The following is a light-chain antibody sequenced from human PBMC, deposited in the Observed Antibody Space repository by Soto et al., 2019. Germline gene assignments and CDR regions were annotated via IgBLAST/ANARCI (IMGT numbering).Light chain of an antibody. CDR1: SSNIGSNY. V-gene: IGLV1-47*01. J-gene: IGLJ3*02. Sequence: QLVLTQPPSASGTPGQRVTISCSGSSSNIGSNYVYWYQQLPGTAPKLLIYRNNQRPSGVPDRFSGSKSGTSASPAISGLRSEDEADYYCAAWDDSLSGWVFGGGTQLTVL. CDR3: AAWDDSLSGWV. CDR2: RNN.